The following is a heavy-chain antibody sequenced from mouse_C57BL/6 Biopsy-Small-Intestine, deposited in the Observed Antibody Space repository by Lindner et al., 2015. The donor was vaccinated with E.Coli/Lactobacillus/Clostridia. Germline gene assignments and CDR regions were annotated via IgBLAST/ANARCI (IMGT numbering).Heavy chain of an antibody. CDR3: AYGYDGVYYFDY. CDR2: IDPSTGGT. D-gene: IGHD2-2*01. J-gene: IGHJ2*01. CDR1: GYSFTGYY. V-gene: IGHV1-42*01. Sequence: VQLQESGPELVKPGASVKISCKASGYSFTGYYVNWVKQSPEKSLEWIGEIDPSTGGTTYNQKFKAKATLTVDKSSSTAYIQLKSLTSEDSAVYYCAYGYDGVYYFDYWGQGTTLTVSS.